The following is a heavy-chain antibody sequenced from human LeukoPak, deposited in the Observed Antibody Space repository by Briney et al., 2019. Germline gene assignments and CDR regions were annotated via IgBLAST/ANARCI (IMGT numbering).Heavy chain of an antibody. D-gene: IGHD2-2*01. J-gene: IGHJ4*02. V-gene: IGHV3-7*03. CDR1: GFTFSSYW. Sequence: GGSLRLSCAASGFTFSSYWMSWVRQAPGKGLEWVANIKQDGSEKYYVDSVKGRFTISRDNAKNSLYLQMNSLRAEDAAVYYCAKKAVLVPTANYFDYWGQGTLVTISS. CDR2: IKQDGSEK. CDR3: AKKAVLVPTANYFDY.